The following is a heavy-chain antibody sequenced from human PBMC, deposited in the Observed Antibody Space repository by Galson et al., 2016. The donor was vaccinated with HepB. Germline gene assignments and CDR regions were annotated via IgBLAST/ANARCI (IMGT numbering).Heavy chain of an antibody. J-gene: IGHJ4*02. CDR2: ISFDGGKQ. V-gene: IGHV3-30*03. CDR1: GFALSSYG. Sequence: SLRLSCAVSGFALSSYGMLWVRQVPGKGLEWVADISFDGGKQHYADSVKGRFSISRDTSRVYLQMSSLTPADTGLYYCARDYSYSSNWPGYWGQGTLVIVSS. D-gene: IGHD7-27*01. CDR3: ARDYSYSSNWPGY.